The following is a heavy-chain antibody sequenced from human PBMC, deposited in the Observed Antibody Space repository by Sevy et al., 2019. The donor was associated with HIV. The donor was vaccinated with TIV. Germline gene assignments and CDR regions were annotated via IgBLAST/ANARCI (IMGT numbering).Heavy chain of an antibody. J-gene: IGHJ6*02. V-gene: IGHV1-2*02. D-gene: IGHD1-1*01. CDR3: ARLTTMPPSDLYGMDV. CDR2: INPNDGVT. Sequence: ASVKVSCKASGYTFTDYYIHWVRQAPGQGLEWMAWINPNDGVTNYAQRFQGGVTVTRDTSISTAYMELRRLRSDDTAIYYCARLTTMPPSDLYGMDVWGQGTTVTVSS. CDR1: GYTFTDYY.